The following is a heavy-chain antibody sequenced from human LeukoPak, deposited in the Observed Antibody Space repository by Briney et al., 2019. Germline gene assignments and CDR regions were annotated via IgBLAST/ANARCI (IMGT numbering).Heavy chain of an antibody. J-gene: IGHJ4*02. CDR3: ARSFVDCSSTSCYSDLFDY. Sequence: KPSETLSLTCAVSGYSISSGYYWGWIRQPPGKGLEWIGRIYHSGSTYYNPSLKSRVTISVDTSKNQFSLKLSSVTAADTAVYYCARSFVDCSSTSCYSDLFDYWGQGTLVTVSS. D-gene: IGHD2-2*01. CDR1: GYSISSGYY. V-gene: IGHV4-38-2*01. CDR2: IYHSGST.